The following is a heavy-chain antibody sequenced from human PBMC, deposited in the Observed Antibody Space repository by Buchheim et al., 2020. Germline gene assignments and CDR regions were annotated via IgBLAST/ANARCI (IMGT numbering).Heavy chain of an antibody. D-gene: IGHD3-3*01. CDR3: ARGEYYDFWSGFDP. CDR1: GGSIGSYY. CDR2: IYYSGST. J-gene: IGHJ5*02. Sequence: QVQLQESGPGLVKPSETLSLTCTVSGGSIGSYYWSWIRQPPGKGLEWIGYIYYSGSTNYNPSLKSRVTISVDTSKNQFSLKLSSVTAADTAVYYCARGEYYDFWSGFDPWGQGTL. V-gene: IGHV4-59*01.